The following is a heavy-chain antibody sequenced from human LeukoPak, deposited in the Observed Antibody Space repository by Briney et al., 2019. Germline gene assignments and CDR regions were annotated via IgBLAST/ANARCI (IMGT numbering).Heavy chain of an antibody. CDR1: GGSISSGGYY. J-gene: IGHJ4*02. CDR3: ARDSAYYDFWRL. CDR2: IYTRGST. Sequence: KTSETLSLTCTVSGGSISSGGYYWSWIRQPAGKGLEWIGRIYTRGSTNYNPSLKRRVNISVETSKNPFSLKLSSVTAAHTAVYYCARDSAYYDFWRLWGQGTLVTVSS. D-gene: IGHD3-3*01. V-gene: IGHV4-61*02.